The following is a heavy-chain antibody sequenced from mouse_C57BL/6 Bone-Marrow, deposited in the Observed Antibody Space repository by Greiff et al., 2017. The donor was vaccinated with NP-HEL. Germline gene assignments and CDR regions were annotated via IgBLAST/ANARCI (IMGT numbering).Heavy chain of an antibody. CDR2: IRNKANGYTT. Sequence: DVQLVESGGGLVQPGGSLSLSCAASGFTFTNYYMSWVRQPPGKALEWLGFIRNKANGYTTEYSASVKGRFTISRDNSKSILYLQMNARRAEDSATDYCARSIYYDYADDPFYAMDYWGQGTSVTVSS. J-gene: IGHJ4*01. CDR1: GFTFTNYY. CDR3: ARSIYYDYADDPFYAMDY. D-gene: IGHD2-4*01. V-gene: IGHV7-3*01.